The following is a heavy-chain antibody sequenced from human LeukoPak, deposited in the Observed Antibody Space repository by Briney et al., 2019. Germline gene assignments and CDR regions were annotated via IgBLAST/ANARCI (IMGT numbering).Heavy chain of an antibody. CDR2: ISGSGGST. V-gene: IGHV3-23*01. Sequence: PGGSLRLSCAASGFTFSSYAMSWVRQAPGKGLEWVSAISGSGGSTNYADSVKGRFTISRDNSKNTLYLQMNSLRAEDAAVYYCAKNLTKVGAIAYWGQGTLVTVSS. CDR3: AKNLTKVGAIAY. D-gene: IGHD1-26*01. CDR1: GFTFSSYA. J-gene: IGHJ4*02.